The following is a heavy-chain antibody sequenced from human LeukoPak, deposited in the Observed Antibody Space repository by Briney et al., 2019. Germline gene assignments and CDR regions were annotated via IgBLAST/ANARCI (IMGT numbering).Heavy chain of an antibody. Sequence: PGKSLRLSCAASGFTFSTYGMHWVRQAPGKGLEWVSAISGSGGSTYYADSVKGRFTISRDNSKNTLYLQMNSLRAEDTAVYYCAKAPDGMDVWGQGTTVTVSS. CDR3: AKAPDGMDV. CDR2: ISGSGGST. CDR1: GFTFSTYG. J-gene: IGHJ6*02. V-gene: IGHV3-23*01.